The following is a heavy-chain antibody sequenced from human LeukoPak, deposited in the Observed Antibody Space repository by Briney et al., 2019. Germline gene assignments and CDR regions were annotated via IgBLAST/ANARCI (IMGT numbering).Heavy chain of an antibody. D-gene: IGHD2-2*01. CDR2: IIPIFGTT. V-gene: IGHV1-69*06. Sequence: SVKVSCKASGGTFSGYAISWVRQAPGQGLEWMGGIIPIFGTTNYAQKFQGRVTITADKSTSTAYMELSSLRSEDTAVYYCAGGRTDIVVVPATLRNYYFDYWGQGTLVTVSS. J-gene: IGHJ4*02. CDR1: GGTFSGYA. CDR3: AGGRTDIVVVPATLRNYYFDY.